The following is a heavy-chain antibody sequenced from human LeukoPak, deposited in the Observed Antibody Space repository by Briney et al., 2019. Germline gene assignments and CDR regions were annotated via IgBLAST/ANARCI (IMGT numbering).Heavy chain of an antibody. D-gene: IGHD5-18*01. CDR1: GFTFSSYS. Sequence: GGSLRLSCAASGFTFSSYSMNCVRQAPGKGLEWVSSISSSSSYIYYADSVKGRFTISRDNAKNSLYLQMNSLRAEDTAVYYCARTADYYYGMDVWGQGTTVTVSS. V-gene: IGHV3-21*01. CDR3: ARTADYYYGMDV. J-gene: IGHJ6*02. CDR2: ISSSSSYI.